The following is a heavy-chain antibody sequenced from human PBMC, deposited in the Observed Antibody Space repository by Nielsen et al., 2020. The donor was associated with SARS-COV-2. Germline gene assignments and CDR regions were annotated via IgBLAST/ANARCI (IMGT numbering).Heavy chain of an antibody. Sequence: GESLKISCAASGFTFSSYWMSWVRQAPGKGLEWVANIKQDGSEKYYVDSVKGRFTISRDNAKNSLYLQMNSLRAEDTAVYYCARDDYGMDVWGQGTTVTVSS. CDR3: ARDDYGMDV. J-gene: IGHJ6*02. CDR2: IKQDGSEK. CDR1: GFTFSSYW. V-gene: IGHV3-7*01.